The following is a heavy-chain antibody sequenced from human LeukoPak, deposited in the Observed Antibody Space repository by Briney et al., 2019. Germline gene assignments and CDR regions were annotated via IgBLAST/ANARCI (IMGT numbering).Heavy chain of an antibody. CDR3: AEGRIAAAGGYYYSMDV. D-gene: IGHD6-13*01. CDR1: GGSISSGGYS. CDR2: INHSGST. J-gene: IGHJ6*02. V-gene: IGHV4-30-2*01. Sequence: SETLSLTCAVSGGSISSGGYSWSWIRQPPGKGLEWIGYINHSGSTNYNPSLKSRVTISVDTSKNQFSLKLSSVTAADTAVYYCAEGRIAAAGGYYYSMDVWGQGTTVTVSS.